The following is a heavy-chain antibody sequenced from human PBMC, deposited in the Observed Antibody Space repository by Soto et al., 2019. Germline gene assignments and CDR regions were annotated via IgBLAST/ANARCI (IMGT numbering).Heavy chain of an antibody. D-gene: IGHD3-10*01. V-gene: IGHV1-69*02. CDR1: GDTFNFYS. Sequence: QVQLVQSGAEVKRPGSSVKVSCKASGDTFNFYSINWVRQAPGLGLEWMGRVNPIVSMSNYAQKFQGRVTMTADKSTSTAYMELSSLRSEDTAIYYCSSSYGSGYRAFDDCGQGALVTVSS. CDR2: VNPIVSMS. CDR3: SSSYGSGYRAFDD. J-gene: IGHJ4*02.